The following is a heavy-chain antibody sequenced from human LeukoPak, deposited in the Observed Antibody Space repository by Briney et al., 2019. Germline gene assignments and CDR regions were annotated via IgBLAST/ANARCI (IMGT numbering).Heavy chain of an antibody. V-gene: IGHV3-48*02. CDR3: AREPRYCGGDCGAFDI. J-gene: IGHJ3*02. CDR1: GFTFSSYS. Sequence: GSLRLSCAASGFTFSSYSMNWVRQAPGKGLERVSYISSSSSTIYYADSVKGRFTISRDNAKNSLYMQMNSLRDEDTGVYCCAREPRYCGGDCGAFDIWGQGTMVTVSS. CDR2: ISSSSSTI. D-gene: IGHD2-21*02.